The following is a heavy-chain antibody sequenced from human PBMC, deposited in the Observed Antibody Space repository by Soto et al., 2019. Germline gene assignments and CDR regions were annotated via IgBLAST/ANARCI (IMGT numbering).Heavy chain of an antibody. V-gene: IGHV6-1*01. CDR3: ARLGSGSDY. CDR2: TYYMAKWXX. J-gene: IGHJ4*02. D-gene: IGHD3-10*01. CDR1: GDSVSSNGAA. Sequence: SLTLSLTCAVSGDSVSSNGAAWNWIRQSPSRGLEWLGMTYYMAKWXXEYAVSVXXRVTIDVDISXNQFSXRLNSVTPEDTAVYYCARLGSGSDYWGQGTLVTVSS.